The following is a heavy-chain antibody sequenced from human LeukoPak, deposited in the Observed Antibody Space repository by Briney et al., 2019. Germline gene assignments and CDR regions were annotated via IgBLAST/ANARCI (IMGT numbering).Heavy chain of an antibody. D-gene: IGHD5-18*01. CDR2: ISAYNGNT. V-gene: IGHV1-18*01. CDR3: ARGPSLTAMVTPDYYGMDV. CDR1: DYTFICYG. J-gene: IGHJ6*02. Sequence: GASVNVSCKASDYTFICYGISWVRQAPGQGLEWMGWISAYNGNTNYAQKLQGRVTMTTDTSTSTAYMELRSLRSDDTAVYYCARGPSLTAMVTPDYYGMDVWGQGTTDTVSS.